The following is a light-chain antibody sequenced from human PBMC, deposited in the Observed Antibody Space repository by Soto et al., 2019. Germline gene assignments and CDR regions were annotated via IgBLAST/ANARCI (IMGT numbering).Light chain of an antibody. CDR3: QQYYSAPYT. CDR1: QSVLYSSNNENY. J-gene: IGKJ2*01. V-gene: IGKV4-1*01. CDR2: WAS. Sequence: DIVMTQSPDSLAVSLGERATINCKSSQSVLYSSNNENYLAWYQHKPGQPPKLLLYWASTRESGVPDRFSGSGSGTDFTLTISSLQAEDVAVYYCQQYYSAPYTFGQGTNLEIK.